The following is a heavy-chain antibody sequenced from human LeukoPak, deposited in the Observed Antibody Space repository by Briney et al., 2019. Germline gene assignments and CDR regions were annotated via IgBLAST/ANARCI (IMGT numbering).Heavy chain of an antibody. CDR1: GGSISSGDYY. CDR2: IYYSGST. D-gene: IGHD3-16*01. V-gene: IGHV4-30-4*01. Sequence: SQTLSLTCTVSGGSISSGDYYWSWIRQPPGKGLEWIGYIYYSGSTYYNPSLKSRVTISVDTSKNQFSLKLSSVTAADTAVYYCARARGGWGGGGDAFDIWGQGTMVTVSS. J-gene: IGHJ3*02. CDR3: ARARGGWGGGGDAFDI.